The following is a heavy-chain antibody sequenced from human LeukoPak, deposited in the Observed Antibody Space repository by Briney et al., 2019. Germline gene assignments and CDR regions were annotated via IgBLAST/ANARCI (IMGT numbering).Heavy chain of an antibody. Sequence: GESLKISCKGSGYSFTSYWIGWVRQMPGKGLEWMGIIHPGDSDTRYSPSFQGQVTISADKSISTAYLQWSSLKASDTAMYYCARGVGYCSGGSCYEVYDYWGQGTLVTVSS. V-gene: IGHV5-51*01. J-gene: IGHJ4*02. CDR3: ARGVGYCSGGSCYEVYDY. D-gene: IGHD2-15*01. CDR1: GYSFTSYW. CDR2: IHPGDSDT.